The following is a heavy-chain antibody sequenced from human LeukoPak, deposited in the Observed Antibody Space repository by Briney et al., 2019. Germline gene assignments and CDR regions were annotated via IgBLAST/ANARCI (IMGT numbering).Heavy chain of an antibody. J-gene: IGHJ1*01. CDR1: GYTFVGYY. CDR3: AREYSASEH. CDR2: IDPSTGNA. V-gene: IGHV1-2*02. D-gene: IGHD4-11*01. Sequence: ASVKVSCKASGYTFVGYYLHWVRQAPGQGLEWMAWIDPSTGNAHYAQKFQGRITVTRDTSISTTYMELSWLTSDDTALYYCAREYSASEHWGQGTLVTVSS.